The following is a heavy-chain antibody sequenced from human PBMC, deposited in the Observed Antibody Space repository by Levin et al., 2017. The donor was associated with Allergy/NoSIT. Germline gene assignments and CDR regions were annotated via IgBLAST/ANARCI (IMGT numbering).Heavy chain of an antibody. D-gene: IGHD5-24*01. V-gene: IGHV4-61*01. CDR2: IYYSGST. Sequence: GSLRLSCTVSGGSVSSGSYYWSWIRQPPGKGLEWIGYIYYSGSTNYNPSLKSRVTISVDTSKNQFSLKLSSVTAADTAVYYCARVGRWLQLQDYWGQGTLVTVSS. CDR1: GGSVSSGSYY. J-gene: IGHJ4*02. CDR3: ARVGRWLQLQDY.